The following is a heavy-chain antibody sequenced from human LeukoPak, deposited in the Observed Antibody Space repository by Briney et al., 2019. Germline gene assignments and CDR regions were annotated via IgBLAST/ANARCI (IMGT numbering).Heavy chain of an antibody. J-gene: IGHJ4*02. CDR3: ARAVGPFDY. CDR2: IWHDGSNK. V-gene: IGHV3-33*01. CDR1: GFTFSVYG. Sequence: GGSLRLSCAASGFTFSVYGMHWVRQAPGKGLQWVAVIWHDGSNKYYADSVKGRFTISRDNSENTLYLQMNSLRAEDTAVHYCARAVGPFDYWGQGTLVTVSS.